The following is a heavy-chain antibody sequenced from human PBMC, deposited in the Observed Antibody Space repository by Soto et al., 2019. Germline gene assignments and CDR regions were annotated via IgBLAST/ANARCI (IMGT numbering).Heavy chain of an antibody. V-gene: IGHV4-39*01. J-gene: IGHJ6*02. Sequence: PSETLSLTCTVSGGSISSGDYYWSWIRQPPGKGLEWIGSIYYSGSTYYNPSLKSRVTISVDTSKNQFSLKLSSVTAADTAVYYCARTYYYGSGSYGYYYGMDVWGQGTTVTAP. D-gene: IGHD3-10*01. CDR2: IYYSGST. CDR1: GGSISSGDYY. CDR3: ARTYYYGSGSYGYYYGMDV.